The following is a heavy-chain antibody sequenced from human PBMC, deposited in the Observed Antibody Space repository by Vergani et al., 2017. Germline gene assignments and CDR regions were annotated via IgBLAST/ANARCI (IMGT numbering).Heavy chain of an antibody. V-gene: IGHV1-69*08. J-gene: IGHJ6*02. CDR3: ARDPRGYGGDPEDYYYGMDV. CDR1: GATFRSNT. D-gene: IGHD2-21*02. Sequence: QVQLVQSGAEVKKPGSSVKVSCKASGATFRSNTISWVRQVPGQGLEWMGRIIPVLGKTKYAQDFQGRLTITADTSTSKAYIELTSLRSQDTAVYYCARDPRGYGGDPEDYYYGMDVWGQGTTVTVSS. CDR2: IIPVLGKT.